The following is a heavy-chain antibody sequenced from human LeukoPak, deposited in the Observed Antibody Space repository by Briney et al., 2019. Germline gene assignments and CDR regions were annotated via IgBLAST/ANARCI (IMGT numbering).Heavy chain of an antibody. CDR2: ISGSGGRT. V-gene: IGHV3-23*01. J-gene: IGHJ4*02. CDR3: AKNGYRSGWREH. CDR1: GFTFSNCG. D-gene: IGHD6-19*01. Sequence: GGSLRLSCAASGFTFSNCGMSWVRQAPGKGLEWVSGISGSGGRTYYADSVKGRFTISRDSSKNTLYLQMNSLRAEDTAVYYCAKNGYRSGWREHWGQGTLVTVSS.